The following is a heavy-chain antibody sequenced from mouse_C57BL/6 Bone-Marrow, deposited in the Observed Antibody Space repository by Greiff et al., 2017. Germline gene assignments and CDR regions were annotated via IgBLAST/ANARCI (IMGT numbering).Heavy chain of an antibody. Sequence: VQLQQSGPELVKPGDSVKISCKASGYSFTGYFMNWVMQSHGKSLEWIGRINTYNGDTFYNQKFKGKVTLTVDKTSSTAHMELRSLTSEDSAVYYCARSDYYGNLWFAYWGQGTLVTVSA. D-gene: IGHD2-1*01. CDR2: INTYNGDT. CDR1: GYSFTGYF. CDR3: ARSDYYGNLWFAY. J-gene: IGHJ3*01. V-gene: IGHV1-20*01.